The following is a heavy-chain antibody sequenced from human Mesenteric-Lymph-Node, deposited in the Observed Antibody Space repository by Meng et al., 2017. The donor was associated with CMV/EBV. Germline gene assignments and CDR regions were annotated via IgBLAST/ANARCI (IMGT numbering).Heavy chain of an antibody. CDR1: GFTFSSYS. J-gene: IGHJ4*03. CDR3: ARDILPNYYDSSGWDY. Sequence: GESLKISCAASGFTFSSYSMNWVRQAPGKGLEWVSYISSSSSTIYYADSVKGRFTISRDNAKNSLYLQMNSLRAEDTAVYYCARDILPNYYDSSGWDYWGQGTTVTVSS. CDR2: ISSSSSTI. V-gene: IGHV3-48*04. D-gene: IGHD3-22*01.